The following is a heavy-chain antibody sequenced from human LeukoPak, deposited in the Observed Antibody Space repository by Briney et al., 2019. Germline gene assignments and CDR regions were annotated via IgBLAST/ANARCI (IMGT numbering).Heavy chain of an antibody. V-gene: IGHV4-34*01. CDR1: GGSFSGYY. CDR2: INHSGST. D-gene: IGHD3-3*01. Sequence: PSETLSLTCAVYGGSFSGYYWSWIRQPPGKGREWIGEINHSGSTNYNPSLKSRVTISVDTSKTQFSLTLSSVTAADTAVYYCARWSSFLGYYHWGQGTLVTVSS. J-gene: IGHJ4*02. CDR3: ARWSSFLGYYH.